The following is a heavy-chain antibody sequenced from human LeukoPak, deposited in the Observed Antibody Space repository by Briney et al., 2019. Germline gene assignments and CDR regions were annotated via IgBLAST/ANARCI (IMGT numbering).Heavy chain of an antibody. Sequence: ASVKVSCEASGGTFSSYAISWVRQAPGQGLEWMGRIIPILGIANYAQKFQGRVTITADKSTSTAYMELSSLRSEDTAVYYCARGAPPRGYSYGPLDYWGQGTLVTVSS. V-gene: IGHV1-69*04. J-gene: IGHJ4*02. CDR3: ARGAPPRGYSYGPLDY. CDR2: IIPILGIA. D-gene: IGHD5-18*01. CDR1: GGTFSSYA.